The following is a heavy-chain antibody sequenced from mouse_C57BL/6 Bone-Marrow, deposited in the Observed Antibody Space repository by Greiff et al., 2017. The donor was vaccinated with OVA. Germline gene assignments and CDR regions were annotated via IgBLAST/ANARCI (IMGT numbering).Heavy chain of an antibody. CDR2: ISNGGGST. J-gene: IGHJ1*03. V-gene: IGHV5-12*01. D-gene: IGHD2-1*01. CDR3: ARGGGNYVRYWDFDV. CDR1: GFTFSDYY. Sequence: VQLKESGGGLVQPGGSLKLSCAASGFTFSDYYMYWVRQTPEKRLEWVAYISNGGGSTYYPDTVKGRFTISRDNAKNTPYLHMSRLKSEDTAMDYCARGGGNYVRYWDFDVWGTGTTVTVSS.